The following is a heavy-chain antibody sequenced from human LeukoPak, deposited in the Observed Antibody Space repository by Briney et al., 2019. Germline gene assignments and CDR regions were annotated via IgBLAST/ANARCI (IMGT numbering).Heavy chain of an antibody. J-gene: IGHJ3*02. D-gene: IGHD3-22*01. Sequence: SVKVSCKASGGTFSSYAISWVRQAPGQGLEWMGGIIPIFGTANYAQKFQGRVTITADKSTSTAYMELSSLRSEDTAVYYCARGQAVTMIATGAFDIWGQGTMVTVSS. V-gene: IGHV1-69*06. CDR2: IIPIFGTA. CDR1: GGTFSSYA. CDR3: ARGQAVTMIATGAFDI.